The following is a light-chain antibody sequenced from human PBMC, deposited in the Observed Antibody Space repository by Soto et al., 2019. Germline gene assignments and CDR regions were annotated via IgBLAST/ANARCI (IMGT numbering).Light chain of an antibody. Sequence: EIVLTQSPATLSLSPGERATLSCRASQSVSSYLAWYQQKPGQPPRLLIYDASNRATGIPARFSGSGSGTDFTLTISSLEPEDFAVYYCQQRSNWPPEGTFGQGTKLVIK. J-gene: IGKJ2*01. CDR3: QQRSNWPPEGT. CDR1: QSVSSY. CDR2: DAS. V-gene: IGKV3-11*01.